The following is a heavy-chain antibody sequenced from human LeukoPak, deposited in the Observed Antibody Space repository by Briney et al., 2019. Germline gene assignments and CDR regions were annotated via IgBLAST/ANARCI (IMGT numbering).Heavy chain of an antibody. CDR1: GVSISSYY. CDR2: IFYSGST. V-gene: IGHV4-59*01. D-gene: IGHD6-13*01. CDR3: ARLAAAGTAAIDY. Sequence: SETLSLTCTVSGVSISSYYWSWIRQPPGKGLEWIGYIFYSGSTNYNPSLKSRVTISLDTPKNQFSLKLSSVTAADTAVYYRARLAAAGTAAIDYWGQGTLVTVSS. J-gene: IGHJ4*02.